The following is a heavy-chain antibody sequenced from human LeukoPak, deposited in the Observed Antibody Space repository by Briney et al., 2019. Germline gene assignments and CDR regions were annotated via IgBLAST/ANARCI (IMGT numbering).Heavy chain of an antibody. Sequence: SETLSLTCTVSGGSISSSNYYWGWIRQPPGKGLGGIGNIYYSGSTYYKPSLKTRVTISVDTSKNQFSLRLSSVTAADRAVYYCARHASVDGNWPRPLDYWGEGSLGTVSS. CDR1: GGSISSSNYY. V-gene: IGHV4-39*01. J-gene: IGHJ4*02. D-gene: IGHD6-19*01. CDR3: ARHASVDGNWPRPLDY. CDR2: IYYSGST.